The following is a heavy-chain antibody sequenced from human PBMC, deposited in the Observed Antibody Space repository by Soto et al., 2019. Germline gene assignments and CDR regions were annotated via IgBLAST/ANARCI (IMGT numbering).Heavy chain of an antibody. CDR2: INPNCGST. V-gene: IGHV1-46*01. J-gene: IGHJ4*02. CDR3: AISSSGWYDPIDY. D-gene: IGHD6-19*01. Sequence: ASVKVSCKASGYTFTGYYMHWVRQAPGQGLEWKGRINPNCGSTSYAQKFQGRVTMTRDTSTSTVYMELSRLRSEYTAVYYCAISSSGWYDPIDYWGQGTLVTVSS. CDR1: GYTFTGYY.